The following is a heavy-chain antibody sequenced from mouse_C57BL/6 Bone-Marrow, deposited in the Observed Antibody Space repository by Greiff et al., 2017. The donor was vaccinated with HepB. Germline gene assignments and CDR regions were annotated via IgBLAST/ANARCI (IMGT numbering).Heavy chain of an antibody. D-gene: IGHD2-3*01. CDR3: ARIDGYYDFDV. V-gene: IGHV1-81*01. J-gene: IGHJ1*03. Sequence: VQLQESGAELARPGASVKLSCKASGYTFTSYGISWVKQRTGQGLEWIGEIYPRSGNTYYNEKFKGKATLTADKSSSTAYMELRSLTSEDSAVYFCARIDGYYDFDVWGTGTTVTVSS. CDR2: IYPRSGNT. CDR1: GYTFTSYG.